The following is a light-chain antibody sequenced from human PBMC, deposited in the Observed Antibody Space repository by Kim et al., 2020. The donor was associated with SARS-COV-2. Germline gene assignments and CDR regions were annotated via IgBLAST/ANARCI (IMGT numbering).Light chain of an antibody. J-gene: IGLJ2*01. CDR2: AVS. V-gene: IGLV2-14*01. Sequence: QSALTQPASVSGSPGQSITISCTGTSSDVGDYNYVSWYQQHPGKDPKLMIYAVSNRPSGVSNRFSGSKSGNTASLTISGLQAEDEADYYCSSYTGSSTLVFGGGTQLTVL. CDR3: SSYTGSSTLV. CDR1: SSDVGDYNY.